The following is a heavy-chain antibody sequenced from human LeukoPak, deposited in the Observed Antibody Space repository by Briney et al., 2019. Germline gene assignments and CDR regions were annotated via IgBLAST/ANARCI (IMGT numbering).Heavy chain of an antibody. D-gene: IGHD3-22*01. V-gene: IGHV4-4*02. Sequence: PSETLSLTCAVSGGSISITDWWGRVRQPPGEGLGWMGDTYHSGSTNYNPSLKSRVTISVDKSKNQFSLRLSSVTAADTAVYYCARGPRYYDRSGPIFDYWGQGTLVTVSS. CDR2: TYHSGST. CDR1: GGSISITDW. J-gene: IGHJ4*02. CDR3: ARGPRYYDRSGPIFDY.